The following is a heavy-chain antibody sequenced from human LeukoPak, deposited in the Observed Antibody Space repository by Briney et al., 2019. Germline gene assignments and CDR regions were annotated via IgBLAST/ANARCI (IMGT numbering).Heavy chain of an antibody. V-gene: IGHV3-30*18. CDR2: ISYDGSNK. J-gene: IGHJ4*02. CDR3: AKDPTKQWLVPDFDY. Sequence: PGGSLRLSCAASGFTFSSYGMPWVRQAPGKGLEWVAVISYDGSNKYYADSVKGRFTISRDNSKNTLYLQMNSLRAEDTAVYYCAKDPTKQWLVPDFDYWGQGTLVTVSS. CDR1: GFTFSSYG. D-gene: IGHD6-19*01.